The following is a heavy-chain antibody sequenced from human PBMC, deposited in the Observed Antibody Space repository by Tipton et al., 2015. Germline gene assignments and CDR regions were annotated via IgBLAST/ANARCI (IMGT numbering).Heavy chain of an antibody. V-gene: IGHV3-13*01. CDR2: IDNAGDT. J-gene: IGHJ2*01. Sequence: AVSGFTFSSYDMHWVRQATGKGLEWVSGIDNAGDTYYPGSVKGRFTISRENAKNSLYLQMNSLRAGDTAVYYCARALRQWLARGDWYFDLWGRGTLVSGSS. D-gene: IGHD6-19*01. CDR3: ARALRQWLARGDWYFDL. CDR1: GFTFSSYD.